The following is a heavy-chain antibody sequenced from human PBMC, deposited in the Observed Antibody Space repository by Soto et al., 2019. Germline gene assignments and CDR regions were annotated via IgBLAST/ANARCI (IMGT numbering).Heavy chain of an antibody. CDR2: IDPSNSYT. CDR3: ARLSSGWSGMDV. D-gene: IGHD6-19*01. J-gene: IGHJ6*02. Sequence: GESLKISCKCFGYSFTRYWISWVRQMPGKGLEWMERIDPSNSYTNYSPSFQGHVTISADKSISTAYLQWSSLKASDTAMYYCARLSSGWSGMDVWGQATTVTVSS. V-gene: IGHV5-10-1*01. CDR1: GYSFTRYW.